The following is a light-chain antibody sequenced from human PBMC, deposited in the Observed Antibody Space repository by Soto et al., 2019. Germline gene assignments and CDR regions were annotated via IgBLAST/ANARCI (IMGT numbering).Light chain of an antibody. V-gene: IGLV1-44*01. Sequence: QSVLTQPRSASGTPGQRVTISCSGSGSSIGTNTVNWYRQLPGTAPKLLIYGNNQRPSGVPDRFSGSKSGTSASLAISGLQSEDEADYYCAAWDGSLNNVLFGGGTKLTVL. J-gene: IGLJ2*01. CDR2: GNN. CDR3: AAWDGSLNNVL. CDR1: GSSIGTNT.